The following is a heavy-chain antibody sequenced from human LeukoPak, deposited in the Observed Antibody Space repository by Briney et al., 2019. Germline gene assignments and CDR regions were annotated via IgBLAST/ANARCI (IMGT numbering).Heavy chain of an antibody. J-gene: IGHJ4*02. CDR2: ISYDGNNK. CDR3: ARDLVGGWDDSSGYYYGYFDY. V-gene: IGHV3-30*19. D-gene: IGHD3-22*01. Sequence: GGSLRLSCTASGFTFSSYGMHWVRQAPGKGLEWVAVISYDGNNKYYADSVKGRFTISRDNSKNTLYLQMNSLRAEDTAVYYCARDLVGGWDDSSGYYYGYFDYWGQGTLVTVSS. CDR1: GFTFSSYG.